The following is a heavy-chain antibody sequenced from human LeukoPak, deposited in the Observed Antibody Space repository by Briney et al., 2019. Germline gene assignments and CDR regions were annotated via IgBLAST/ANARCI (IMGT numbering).Heavy chain of an antibody. CDR1: GFTFSRYS. J-gene: IGHJ4*02. D-gene: IGHD4-17*01. CDR3: AKDLRPLYGDYGPFDY. V-gene: IGHV3-21*01. CDR2: ISSRSTNI. Sequence: GGSLRLSCAGSGFTFSRYSMNWFRQAPGKGLERVSSISSRSTNIFYADSVKGRFTISRDNAKNSLYLQMNSLGAEDTAVYYCAKDLRPLYGDYGPFDYWGQGTLVTVSS.